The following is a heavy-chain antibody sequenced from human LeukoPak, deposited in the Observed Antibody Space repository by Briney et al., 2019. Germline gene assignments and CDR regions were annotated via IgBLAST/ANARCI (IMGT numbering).Heavy chain of an antibody. CDR3: AKLGAYTSSWYGFVDY. CDR2: IYPDDSDT. D-gene: IGHD6-19*01. V-gene: IGHV5-51*01. CDR1: GYSFTNYW. J-gene: IGHJ4*02. Sequence: GGSLKISCKSSGYSFTNYWIGWVRQMPGKGLEWMGIIYPDDSDTRYSPSFQGQVTISVDKSISTAYLQWSSLKASDTAMYYCAKLGAYTSSWYGFVDYWGQGTLITVSS.